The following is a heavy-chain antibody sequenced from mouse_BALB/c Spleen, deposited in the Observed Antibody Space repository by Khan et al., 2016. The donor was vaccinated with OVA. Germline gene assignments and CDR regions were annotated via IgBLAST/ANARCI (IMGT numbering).Heavy chain of an antibody. CDR2: ISSGGSYT. CDR3: ARLAYYYDSEGFAY. V-gene: IGHV5-6*02. D-gene: IGHD1-1*01. J-gene: IGHJ3*01. Sequence: EVKLEESGGDLVKPEGSLELSCAASGFTFSTYGMSWVRQTPDKRLEWVATISSGGSYTYYPDSVQGRFTISRDNAKNTLYLQMSSLKSEDTAMFYCARLAYYYDSEGFAYWGQGTLVTVSA. CDR1: GFTFSTYG.